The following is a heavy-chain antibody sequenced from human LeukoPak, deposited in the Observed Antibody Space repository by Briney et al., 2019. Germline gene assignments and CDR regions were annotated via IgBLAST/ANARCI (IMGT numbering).Heavy chain of an antibody. Sequence: PSETLSITCTVSGGSISSYYWSWIRQPAGKGLEWIGRIYTSGSTNYNPSLRSRVTMSVDTSKNQFSLKLSSVTAADTAVYYCATRPDIAATGPGWFDPWGQGTLVTVSS. V-gene: IGHV4-4*07. J-gene: IGHJ5*02. CDR3: ATRPDIAATGPGWFDP. CDR1: GGSISSYY. CDR2: IYTSGST. D-gene: IGHD6-13*01.